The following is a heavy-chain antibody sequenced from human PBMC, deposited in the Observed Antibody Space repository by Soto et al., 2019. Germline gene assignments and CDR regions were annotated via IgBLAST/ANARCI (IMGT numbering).Heavy chain of an antibody. J-gene: IGHJ4*02. V-gene: IGHV3-48*02. Sequence: EVQLLESGGGWVQPGGSLRLSCAASGFTLSAYSMHWVRQAPGKGLEWVSYISSSSSTIYYADSGMGRFTISRYNAKNSLYLQMNSLRDDDPAVFHCVRDAPRCSGCTCLYYWGQGTLVTVSS. D-gene: IGHD2-15*01. CDR2: ISSSSSTI. CDR1: GFTLSAYS. CDR3: VRDAPRCSGCTCLYY.